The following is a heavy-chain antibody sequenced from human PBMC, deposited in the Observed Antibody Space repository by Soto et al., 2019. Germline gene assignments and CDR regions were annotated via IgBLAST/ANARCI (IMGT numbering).Heavy chain of an antibody. CDR1: GGSISSGGYS. J-gene: IGHJ5*02. V-gene: IGHV4-30-2*01. CDR2: IYHSGST. Sequence: QLQLQEFGSGLVKPSQTLSLTCAVSGGSISSGGYSWSWIRQPPGKGLEWIGYIYHSGSTYYNPSLKSRVTISVDRSKNQCSLKLSSVTAADTAVYYCARVPSPWGQGTLVTVSS. CDR3: ARVPSP.